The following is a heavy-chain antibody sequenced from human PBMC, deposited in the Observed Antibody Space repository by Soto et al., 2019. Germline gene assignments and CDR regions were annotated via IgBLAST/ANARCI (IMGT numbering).Heavy chain of an antibody. V-gene: IGHV1-18*04. CDR1: GYTFSNYG. CDR2: IIPYNGTA. Sequence: GASVKVSCKASGYTFSNYGVSWVLQAPGQGVEWMGGIIPYNGTANYAQNFEGRVAMTADESTSTAYMELSSLRSEDTAVYYCARSSHYYDSSGYYHFDYWGQGTLVTVSS. CDR3: ARSSHYYDSSGYYHFDY. J-gene: IGHJ4*02. D-gene: IGHD3-22*01.